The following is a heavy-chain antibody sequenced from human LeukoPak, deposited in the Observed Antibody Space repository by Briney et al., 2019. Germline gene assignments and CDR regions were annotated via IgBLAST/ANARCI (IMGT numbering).Heavy chain of an antibody. CDR2: IWYGGSNK. J-gene: IGHJ6*03. CDR1: GFTFSSYG. D-gene: IGHD1-1*01. V-gene: IGHV3-33*06. Sequence: GGSLRLSCAASGFTFSSYGMHWVRQAPGKGLEWVAVIWYGGSNKYYADSVKGRFTISRDNSKNTLYLQMNSLRAEDTAVYYCAKGTNWNYYYYMDVWGKGTTVTVSS. CDR3: AKGTNWNYYYYMDV.